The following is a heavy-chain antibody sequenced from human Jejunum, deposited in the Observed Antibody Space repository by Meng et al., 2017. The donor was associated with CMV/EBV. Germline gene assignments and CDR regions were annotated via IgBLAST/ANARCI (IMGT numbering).Heavy chain of an antibody. V-gene: IGHV1-2*04. Sequence: CKASGFSFDGDVIHWVRQAPRQRLEWMGWINPNSGGTNYAQKFQNWVTMTRDTSISTAYMELSSLRSDDTAVYYCAREPRFTGSVLDYWGQGTLVTVSS. CDR1: GFSFDGDV. D-gene: IGHD1-26*01. CDR2: INPNSGGT. CDR3: AREPRFTGSVLDY. J-gene: IGHJ4*02.